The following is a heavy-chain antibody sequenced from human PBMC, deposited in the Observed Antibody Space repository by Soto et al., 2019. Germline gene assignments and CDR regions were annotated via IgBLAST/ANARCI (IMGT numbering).Heavy chain of an antibody. V-gene: IGHV4-59*08. CDR3: ARRFLYYDSSGYHFDAFDI. CDR1: GGSVSSYY. Sequence: SEILSLTCTVSGGSVSSYYWSWIRQPPGKGLEWIGYIYYSGSTSYNPSLKSRVTISVDTSKNQFSLKLSSVTAADTAVYYCARRFLYYDSSGYHFDAFDIWGQGTMVTVSS. D-gene: IGHD3-22*01. J-gene: IGHJ3*02. CDR2: IYYSGST.